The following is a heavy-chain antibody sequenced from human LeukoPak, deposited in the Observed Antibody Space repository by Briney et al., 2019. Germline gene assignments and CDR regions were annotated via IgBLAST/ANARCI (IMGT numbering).Heavy chain of an antibody. V-gene: IGHV1-8*03. CDR1: GYTFISDD. D-gene: IGHD3-22*01. CDR3: ARGDYYDSSGYRPDAFDI. J-gene: IGHJ3*02. CDR2: MNPNSGNT. Sequence: ASVKVSCKASGYTFISDDINWVRQATGQGLEWMGWMNPNSGNTGYAQKFQGRVTITRNTSISTAYMELSSLRSEDTAVYYCARGDYYDSSGYRPDAFDIWGQGTMVTVSS.